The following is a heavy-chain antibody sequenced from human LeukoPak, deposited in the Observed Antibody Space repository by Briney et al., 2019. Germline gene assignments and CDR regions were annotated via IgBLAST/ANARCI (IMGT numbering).Heavy chain of an antibody. CDR3: ARITVPGILFS. J-gene: IGHJ4*02. CDR1: GFTFSSYW. CDR2: INTDGSST. Sequence: PGGSLRLSCAASGFTFSSYWMHWVRQAPGKGLVWVSRINTDGSSTSYADSVKGRFTISRDNAKNTLYLQMNSLRAEDTAVYYCARITVPGILFSWGQGTLVTVSS. D-gene: IGHD6-19*01. V-gene: IGHV3-74*01.